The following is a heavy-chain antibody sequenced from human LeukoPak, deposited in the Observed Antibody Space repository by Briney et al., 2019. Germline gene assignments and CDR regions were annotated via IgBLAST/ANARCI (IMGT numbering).Heavy chain of an antibody. CDR3: ARDRGYDFWSGYHGYFDY. J-gene: IGHJ4*02. Sequence: GASVKVSCKASGYTFTSYGISWVRQAPGQGLEWMGWISAYNGNTNYAQKLQGRVTMTTDTSTSTAHMELRSLRSDDTAVYYCARDRGYDFWSGYHGYFDYWGQGTLVTVSS. V-gene: IGHV1-18*01. CDR1: GYTFTSYG. D-gene: IGHD3-3*01. CDR2: ISAYNGNT.